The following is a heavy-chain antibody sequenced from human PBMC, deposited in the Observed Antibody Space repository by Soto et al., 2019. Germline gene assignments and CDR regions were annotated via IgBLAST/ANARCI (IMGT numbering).Heavy chain of an antibody. CDR3: ARASYLDPAFDI. CDR2: VNPNSGNT. Sequence: ASVKVSCKSSGYTFTSYDCNWVRRAPGQGLGWMGWVNPNSGNTDYAQKFQGRVTMTRNTSIRTAYMELSSLRSEDTAVYYCARASYLDPAFDIWGQGTMVTVSS. CDR1: GYTFTSYD. D-gene: IGHD2-2*03. V-gene: IGHV1-8*02. J-gene: IGHJ3*02.